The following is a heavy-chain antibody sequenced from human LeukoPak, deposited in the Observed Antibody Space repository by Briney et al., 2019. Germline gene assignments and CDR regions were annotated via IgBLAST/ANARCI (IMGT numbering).Heavy chain of an antibody. D-gene: IGHD3-16*01. CDR2: INPSGGST. V-gene: IGHV1-46*01. CDR1: GYTFTSYY. J-gene: IGHJ3*02. CDR3: ARDPVRGRGAFDI. Sequence: ASVKVSCKASGYTFTSYYMHWVRQAPGQGLEWMGIINPSGGSTSYAQKFQGRVTMTRDMSTSTVYMELSSLRSEDTAVYYCARDPVRGRGAFDIWGQGTMVTVSS.